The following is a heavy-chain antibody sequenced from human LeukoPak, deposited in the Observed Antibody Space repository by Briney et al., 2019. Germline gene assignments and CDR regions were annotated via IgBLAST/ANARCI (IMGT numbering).Heavy chain of an antibody. CDR2: IGTYGGDT. CDR3: ARDLWNFYDDRGYNRDFDS. J-gene: IGHJ5*01. CDR1: TSR. Sequence: ASVTVSFKATSRIHLVRQAPGQGLAGMGWIGTYGGDTYYAQKFQGRITVTTDTSTSTVYMELRNLRSDDTAVYYCARDLWNFYDDRGYNRDFDSWGQGTLVTVSS. V-gene: IGHV1-18*01. D-gene: IGHD3-22*01.